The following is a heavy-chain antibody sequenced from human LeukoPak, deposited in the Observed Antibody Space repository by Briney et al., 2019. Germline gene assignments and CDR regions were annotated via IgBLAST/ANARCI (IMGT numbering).Heavy chain of an antibody. D-gene: IGHD6-6*01. J-gene: IGHJ4*02. CDR3: APLGSSSCFDY. Sequence: PGGSLRLSCAASGFTFSTYSMNWVRQAPGKGLEWVSSISDNSKSIYYADSVKGRFTISRDNAENSLYLQMNSLRAEDTAVYYCAPLGSSSCFDYWGQGTLVTVSS. CDR1: GFTFSTYS. CDR2: ISDNSKSI. V-gene: IGHV3-21*01.